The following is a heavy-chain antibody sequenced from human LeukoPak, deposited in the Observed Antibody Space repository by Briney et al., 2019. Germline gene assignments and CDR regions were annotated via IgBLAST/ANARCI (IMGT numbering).Heavy chain of an antibody. J-gene: IGHJ6*03. CDR3: AKRRGLELLYYYYMDV. CDR2: ISGSSGNT. D-gene: IGHD1-7*01. V-gene: IGHV3-23*01. CDR1: GFTFSSYA. Sequence: GGSLRLSCAASGFTFSSYAMSWVRQAPGKGLEWVSAISGSSGNTYYADSVKGRFTISRDNSKNTLYVQMNSLRAEDTAVYYCAKRRGLELLYYYYMDVWGKGATVTVSS.